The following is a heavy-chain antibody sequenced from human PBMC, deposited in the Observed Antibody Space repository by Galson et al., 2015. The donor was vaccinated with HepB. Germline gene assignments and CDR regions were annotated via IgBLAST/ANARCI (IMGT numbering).Heavy chain of an antibody. J-gene: IGHJ4*02. Sequence: SVKVSCKASGYTFTSYDINWVRQATGQGLEWMGWMNPNSGNTGYAQKFQGRVTMTRNTSISTAYMELSSLRSEDTAVYYCARGRKMATIMLYYWGQGTLVTVSS. V-gene: IGHV1-8*01. CDR2: MNPNSGNT. CDR3: ARGRKMATIMLYY. D-gene: IGHD5-24*01. CDR1: GYTFTSYD.